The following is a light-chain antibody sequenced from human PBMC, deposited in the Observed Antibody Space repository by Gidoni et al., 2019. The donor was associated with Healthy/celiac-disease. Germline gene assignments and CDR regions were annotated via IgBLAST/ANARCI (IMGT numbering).Light chain of an antibody. V-gene: IGLV4-69*01. CDR2: LNSDGSH. CDR1: SGHSSYA. Sequence: QRVLTQSPSASASLGASVKLTCTLSSGHSSYALAWHQQQPEKGPRYLMKLNSDGSHSKGDGIPDRFSGSSSGAERYLTISSLQSEDEADYYCQTWGTGVGVFGGGTKLTVL. CDR3: QTWGTGVGV. J-gene: IGLJ3*02.